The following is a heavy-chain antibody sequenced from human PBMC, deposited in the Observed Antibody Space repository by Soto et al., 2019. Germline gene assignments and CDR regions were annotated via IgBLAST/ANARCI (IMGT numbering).Heavy chain of an antibody. Sequence: QVQLEESGGGVVQPGRSLRLSCEASGFTFNTYSMHWVRQPPGKGLEWLAAIGYDGTQKYYADSVKGRFIISRANSKKTLYLEMNSLRAEDTAVYYCARAGGTTVTGLWHFDSWGQGTLVTVSS. V-gene: IGHV3-33*01. D-gene: IGHD4-17*01. CDR2: IGYDGTQK. J-gene: IGHJ4*02. CDR1: GFTFNTYS. CDR3: ARAGGTTVTGLWHFDS.